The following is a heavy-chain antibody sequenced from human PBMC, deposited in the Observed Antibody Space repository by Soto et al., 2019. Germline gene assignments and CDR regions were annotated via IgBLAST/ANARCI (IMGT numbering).Heavy chain of an antibody. Sequence: QVQLQESGPGLVKPSETLSLTCTVSSASFTVYYWSWIRQPSGKGLEWIGYIYYSGSTSYNPSLTSRVTLSADTSKNQFSLKLRSVTAADTAVYYCARDAGGPGDYWGQGVLVTVSS. CDR1: SASFTVYY. V-gene: IGHV4-59*01. CDR3: ARDAGGPGDY. CDR2: IYYSGST. J-gene: IGHJ4*02. D-gene: IGHD2-15*01.